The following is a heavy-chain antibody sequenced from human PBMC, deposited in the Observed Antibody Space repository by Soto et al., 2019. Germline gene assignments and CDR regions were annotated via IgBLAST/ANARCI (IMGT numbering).Heavy chain of an antibody. V-gene: IGHV3-7*04. CDR3: ATERYSGGWYEINWFDP. CDR1: GFNFSNYW. CDR2: IKLDGSEK. Sequence: LRLSCAASGFNFSNYWMTWVRQAPGKGLEWVAHIKLDGSEKYYVDSVKGRFTISRDNAKNSLFLQMNSLRAEDTAVYYCATERYSGGWYEINWFDPWGQGTLVTVSS. D-gene: IGHD6-19*01. J-gene: IGHJ5*02.